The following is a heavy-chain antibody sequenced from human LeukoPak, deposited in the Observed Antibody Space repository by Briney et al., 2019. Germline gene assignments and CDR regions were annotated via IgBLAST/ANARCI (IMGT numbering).Heavy chain of an antibody. J-gene: IGHJ6*03. CDR2: IIPIFGTA. Sequence: SVKVSCKASGGTFSSYAISWVRQAPGQGLEWMGGIIPIFGTANYAQKFQGRVTITTDESTSTAYMELSSLRSEDTAVYYCARGPHSSQNYYYYYMDVWGKGTTVTVSS. CDR1: GGTFSSYA. D-gene: IGHD6-19*01. V-gene: IGHV1-69*05. CDR3: ARGPHSSQNYYYYYMDV.